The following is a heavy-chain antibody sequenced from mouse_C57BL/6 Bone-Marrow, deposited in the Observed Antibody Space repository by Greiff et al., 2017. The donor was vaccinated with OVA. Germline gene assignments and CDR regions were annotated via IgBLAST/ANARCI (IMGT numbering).Heavy chain of an antibody. CDR2: IYPESGDT. CDR1: GYTFTNYG. Sequence: VQLQQSGAELVRPGASVKLSCKASGYTFTNYGMRWVKQRTGQGLEWIGEIYPESGDTDYNEKFKGKATLTADKSSSTAYMELRSLTSEDSAVYYCARHAFTLFDYWGQGTSLTVSS. J-gene: IGHJ2*02. CDR3: ARHAFTLFDY. D-gene: IGHD5-1*01. V-gene: IGHV1-81*01.